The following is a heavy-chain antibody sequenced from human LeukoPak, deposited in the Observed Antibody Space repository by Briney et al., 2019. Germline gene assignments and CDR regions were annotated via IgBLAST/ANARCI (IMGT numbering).Heavy chain of an antibody. CDR3: AREGPIAAAGLFDY. V-gene: IGHV3-21*01. CDR2: ISSSSSLI. CDR1: GFSFSRYN. Sequence: GGSLRLSCAASGFSFSRYNMNWVRQAPGKGLEWVSFISSSSSLISYADSVKGRFTISRDNSKNTLYLQMNSLRAEDTAVYYCAREGPIAAAGLFDYWGQGTLVTVSS. D-gene: IGHD6-13*01. J-gene: IGHJ4*02.